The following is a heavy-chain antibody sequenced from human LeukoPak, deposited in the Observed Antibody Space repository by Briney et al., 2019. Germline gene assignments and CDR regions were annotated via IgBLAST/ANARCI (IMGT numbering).Heavy chain of an antibody. V-gene: IGHV4-4*07. D-gene: IGHD3-9*01. CDR3: AGDGFRSYDILTGYYNVYWYFDL. Sequence: SETLSLTCTVSGGSISSYYWSWIRQPAGKGLEWIGRIYTSGSTNHNPSLKRRVTMSVDTSKNQFSLKLSSVTAADTAVYYCAGDGFRSYDILTGYYNVYWYFDLWGRGTQVTVSS. J-gene: IGHJ2*01. CDR2: IYTSGST. CDR1: GGSISSYY.